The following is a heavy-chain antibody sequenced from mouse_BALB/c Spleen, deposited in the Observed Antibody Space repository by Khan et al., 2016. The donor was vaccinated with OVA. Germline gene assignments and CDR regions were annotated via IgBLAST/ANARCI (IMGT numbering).Heavy chain of an antibody. V-gene: IGHV1S137*01. CDR1: GYTFTDYA. Sequence: QVQLQQSGPELARPGVSVKISCKGSGYTFTDYAIHWVKQSHAKSLEWIGLISSYSGNTNYKQKFKEKATMTVDKSSSTAYMAIARMTSEESAIYYCTRPAYDGYYDYWGQGTTLTVSS. J-gene: IGHJ2*01. CDR3: TRPAYDGYYDY. D-gene: IGHD2-3*01. CDR2: ISSYSGNT.